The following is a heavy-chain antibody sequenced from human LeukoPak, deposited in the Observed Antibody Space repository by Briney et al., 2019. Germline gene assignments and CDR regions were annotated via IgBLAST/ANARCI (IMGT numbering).Heavy chain of an antibody. CDR3: ARDSSSWDRDDDY. V-gene: IGHV1-69*04. D-gene: IGHD6-13*01. J-gene: IGHJ4*02. CDR1: GGTFSSYA. CDR2: IIPIRGIA. Sequence: GASVKVSCKASGGTFSSYAISWVRQAPGQGLEWMGRIIPIRGIANYAQKFQGRVTITADKSTSTAYMELSGLRSEDTAVYYCARDSSSWDRDDDYWGQGTLVTVSS.